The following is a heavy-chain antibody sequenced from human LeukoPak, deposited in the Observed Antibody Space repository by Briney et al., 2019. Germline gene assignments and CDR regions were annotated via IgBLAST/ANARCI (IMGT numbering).Heavy chain of an antibody. Sequence: AASVKVSCKASGYTFTGYYMHRVRQAPGQGLEWMGWINPNSGGTNYAQKFQGRVTMTRDTSISTAYMELSRLRSDDTAVYYCARGYSSSWYIGGTNFDYWGQGTLVAVSS. CDR3: ARGYSSSWYIGGTNFDY. V-gene: IGHV1-2*02. CDR1: GYTFTGYY. J-gene: IGHJ4*02. D-gene: IGHD6-13*01. CDR2: INPNSGGT.